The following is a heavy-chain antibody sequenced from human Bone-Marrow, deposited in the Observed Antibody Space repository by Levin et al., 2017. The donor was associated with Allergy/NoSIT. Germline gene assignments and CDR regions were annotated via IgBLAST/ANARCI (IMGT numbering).Heavy chain of an antibody. Sequence: GESLKISCAASGFTFNIFGVHWVRQAPGKGLEWVAVISYDGNTKYYSDSVKGRFTISRDNSKNTLSLQMNSLRAEDTAVYYCAKDLEVQLERPDYYYGMDVWGQGTTVTVSS. CDR2: ISYDGNTK. D-gene: IGHD1-1*01. J-gene: IGHJ6*02. CDR3: AKDLEVQLERPDYYYGMDV. V-gene: IGHV3-30*18. CDR1: GFTFNIFG.